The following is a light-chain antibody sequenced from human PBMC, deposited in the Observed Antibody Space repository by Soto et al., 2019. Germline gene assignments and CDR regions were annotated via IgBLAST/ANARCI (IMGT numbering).Light chain of an antibody. CDR1: SSNIGSNT. CDR2: SNT. Sequence: QSVLTQPPSASGTPGQRVTISCSGGSSNIGSNTVIWYQQLPGTAPKLLIYSNTQRPSGVPDRFSGSKSGTSASLAISGLQSEDEADYYCAAWDDSLNGVVFGTGTKVTVL. CDR3: AAWDDSLNGVV. J-gene: IGLJ1*01. V-gene: IGLV1-44*01.